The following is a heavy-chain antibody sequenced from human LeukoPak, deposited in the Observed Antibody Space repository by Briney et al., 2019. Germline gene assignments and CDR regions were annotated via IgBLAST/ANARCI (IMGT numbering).Heavy chain of an antibody. CDR2: ISAYNGNT. V-gene: IGHV1-18*04. J-gene: IGHJ4*02. CDR3: ARVTVAGTPPIDY. CDR1: GYTFTLYY. Sequence: ASVKVSCKASGYTFTLYYIHWLRQAPGHGLEWMGWISAYNGNTNYAQKLQGRVTMTTDTSTSTAYMELRSLRSDDTAVYYCARVTVAGTPPIDYWGQGTLATVSS. D-gene: IGHD6-19*01.